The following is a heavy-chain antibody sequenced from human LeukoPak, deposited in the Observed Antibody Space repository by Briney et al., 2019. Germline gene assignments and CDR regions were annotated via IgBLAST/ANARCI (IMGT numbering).Heavy chain of an antibody. CDR1: GGSISSGSYY. CDR3: ARGYYDSSGYYYGFDY. V-gene: IGHV4-61*02. CDR2: IYTSGST. J-gene: IGHJ4*02. D-gene: IGHD3-22*01. Sequence: SETLSLTCTVSGGSISSGSYYWSWIRQPAGKGLEWIGRIYTSGSTNYNPSLKSRVTISVDTSKNQSSLKLSSVTAADTAVYYCARGYYDSSGYYYGFDYWGQGTLVTVSS.